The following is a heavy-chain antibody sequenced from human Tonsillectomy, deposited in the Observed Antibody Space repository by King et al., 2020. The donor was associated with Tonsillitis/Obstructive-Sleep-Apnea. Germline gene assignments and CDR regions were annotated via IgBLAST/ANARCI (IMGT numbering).Heavy chain of an antibody. Sequence: LVESGAEVKKPGASVKVSCKASGYTFTSYYMHWVRQAPGQGLEWMGIIKSSGGSTSYAQKFQGRVTMTRDTSTSTVYMELSSLRSEDTAVYYCAGDRSVAVAGPTQYFDYWGQGTLVTVSS. CDR2: IKSSGGST. CDR1: GYTFTSYY. J-gene: IGHJ4*02. CDR3: AGDRSVAVAGPTQYFDY. D-gene: IGHD6-19*01. V-gene: IGHV1-46*01.